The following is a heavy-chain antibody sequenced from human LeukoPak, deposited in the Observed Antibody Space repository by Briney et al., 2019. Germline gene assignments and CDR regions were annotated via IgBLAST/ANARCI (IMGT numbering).Heavy chain of an antibody. D-gene: IGHD5-12*01. Sequence: GGSLRLSCAASGFTFSSYSMNWVRQAPGKGLEWVAVISYDGSNKYYADSVKGRFTISRDNSKNTLYLQMNSLRAEDTAVYYCARDRAPVATWPAFDIWGQGTMVTVSS. J-gene: IGHJ3*02. CDR1: GFTFSSYS. CDR2: ISYDGSNK. V-gene: IGHV3-30*03. CDR3: ARDRAPVATWPAFDI.